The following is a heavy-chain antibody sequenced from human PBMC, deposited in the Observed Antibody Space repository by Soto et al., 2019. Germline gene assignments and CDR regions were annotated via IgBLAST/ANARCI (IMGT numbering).Heavy chain of an antibody. CDR3: ASVTARGALYYYYGMDV. CDR2: IYPGDSDT. V-gene: IGHV5-51*01. J-gene: IGHJ6*02. CDR1: GYSFTSYC. Sequence: GESLKISCKGSGYSFTSYCIGWVRQMPGKGLERMGIIYPGDSDTRYSPSFQGQVTISADKSISTAYLQWSSLKASDTAMYYCASVTARGALYYYYGMDVWGQGTTVTVSS. D-gene: IGHD4-4*01.